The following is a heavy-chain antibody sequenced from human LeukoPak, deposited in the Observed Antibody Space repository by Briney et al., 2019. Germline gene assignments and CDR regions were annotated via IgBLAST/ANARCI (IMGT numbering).Heavy chain of an antibody. J-gene: IGHJ5*02. V-gene: IGHV1-69*06. CDR1: GGTFSSYA. CDR2: IIPIFGTA. Sequence: ASVKVSCKASGGTFSSYAISWVRQAPGQGLEWMGRIIPIFGTANYAQKFQGRVTITADKSTSTAYMELSSLRSEDTAVYYYARDESSGWGYWFDPWGQGTLVTVSS. D-gene: IGHD6-19*01. CDR3: ARDESSGWGYWFDP.